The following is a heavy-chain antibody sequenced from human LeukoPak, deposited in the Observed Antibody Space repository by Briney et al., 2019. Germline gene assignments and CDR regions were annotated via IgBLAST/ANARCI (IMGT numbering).Heavy chain of an antibody. CDR2: TYYRSKWYN. Sequence: SQTLSLTCAISGDSVSRNSAAWYWIRQSPSRGLEWLGRTYYRSKWYNDYAVSVKSRITINPDTSKNQFSLQLNSVTPGDTAVYYCARDPDPFSRLSVFDIWGQGTMVTVSS. CDR1: GDSVSRNSAA. V-gene: IGHV6-1*01. CDR3: ARDPDPFSRLSVFDI. J-gene: IGHJ3*02. D-gene: IGHD3-16*02.